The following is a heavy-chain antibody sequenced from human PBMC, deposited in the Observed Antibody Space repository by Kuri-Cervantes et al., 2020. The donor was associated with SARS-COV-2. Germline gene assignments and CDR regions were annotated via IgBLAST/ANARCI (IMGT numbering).Heavy chain of an antibody. CDR2: INPNSGGT. V-gene: IGHV1-2*02. Sequence: ASVKVSCKASGGTFSSYAISWVRQAPGQGLEWMGWINPNSGGTNYAQKFQGRVTMTRDTSISTAYMELSRLRSDDTAVYYCARVGTEWLEQYHMDVWGKGTTVTVSS. D-gene: IGHD3-3*01. CDR1: GGTFSSYA. CDR3: ARVGTEWLEQYHMDV. J-gene: IGHJ6*03.